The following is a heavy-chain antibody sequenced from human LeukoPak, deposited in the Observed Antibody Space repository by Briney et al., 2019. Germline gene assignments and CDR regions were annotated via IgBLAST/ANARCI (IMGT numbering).Heavy chain of an antibody. CDR1: RFTFSNYG. J-gene: IGHJ2*01. D-gene: IGHD1-26*01. V-gene: IGHV3-33*05. CDR2: ISHDGSDK. CDR3: ARDKGGPSPYWYCAL. Sequence: GRSLRLSCAASRFTFSNYGIHWVRQAPGQGLEWVAFISHDGSDKYFADSVKGRFTISRDNSRNTLNLQMNTLRVEDTAVYYCARDKGGPSPYWYCALWGRSTLVTVSS.